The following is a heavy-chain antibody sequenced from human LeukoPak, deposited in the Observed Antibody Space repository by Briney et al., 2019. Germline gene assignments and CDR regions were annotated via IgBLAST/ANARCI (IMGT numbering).Heavy chain of an antibody. D-gene: IGHD1-1*01. CDR1: GFTFDDYA. CDR2: ISWNSAAI. CDR3: AKGGTGTVDAFDI. V-gene: IGHV3-9*03. Sequence: SLRLCCAASGFTFDDYAMHWVRQAPGKGLEWVSGISWNSAAIGYADSVKGRFTISRDNAKNSLYLQMSSLRAEDMALYYCAKGGTGTVDAFDIWGQGTMVTVSS. J-gene: IGHJ3*02.